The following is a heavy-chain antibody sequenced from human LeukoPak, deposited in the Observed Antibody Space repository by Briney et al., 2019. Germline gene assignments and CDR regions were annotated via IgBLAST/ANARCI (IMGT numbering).Heavy chain of an antibody. CDR3: ARGLGRVGGRFDP. CDR1: GGSISSGGYS. CDR2: IYHSGST. J-gene: IGHJ5*02. Sequence: SQTLSLTCAVSGGSISSGGYSWSWIRQPPGKGLEWIGYIYHSGSTYYNPSLKSRVTISVDRSKNQFSLKQSSVTAADTAVYYCARGLGRVGGRFDPWGQGTLVTVSS. V-gene: IGHV4-30-2*01.